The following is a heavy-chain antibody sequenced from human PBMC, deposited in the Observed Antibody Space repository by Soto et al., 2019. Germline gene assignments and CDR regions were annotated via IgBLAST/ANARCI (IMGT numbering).Heavy chain of an antibody. D-gene: IGHD1-26*01. CDR2: ISWNSGSI. CDR3: AKGGSGSYYAAFDI. Sequence: EVQLVESGGGLVQPGRSLRLSCAASGFTFDDYAMHWVRQAPGKGLEWVSGISWNSGSIGYADSVKGRFTISRDNDNITLYLKMNSLRAEDTALYYCAKGGSGSYYAAFDIWGHGTMVTVSS. J-gene: IGHJ3*02. V-gene: IGHV3-9*01. CDR1: GFTFDDYA.